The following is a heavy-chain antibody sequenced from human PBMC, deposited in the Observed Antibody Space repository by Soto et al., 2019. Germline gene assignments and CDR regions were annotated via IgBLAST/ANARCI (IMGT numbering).Heavy chain of an antibody. CDR2: ISAYNHYT. CDR3: ARVGPSREVPYPFEY. V-gene: IGHV1-18*01. CDR1: GYTFSTYG. J-gene: IGHJ4*02. Sequence: QVDLVQSGPKVRKPGASVNVSCKASGYTFSTYGISWVRQAPGQGLEWMGWISAYNHYTNYAQKFQGRVTMTTDTSTNTAYMELRSLRSGDTAMYFCARVGPSREVPYPFEYWGQGTLVTVSS. D-gene: IGHD1-26*01.